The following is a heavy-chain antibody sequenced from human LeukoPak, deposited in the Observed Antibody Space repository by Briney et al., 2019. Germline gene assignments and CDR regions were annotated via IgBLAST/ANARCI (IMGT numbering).Heavy chain of an antibody. J-gene: IGHJ6*02. Sequence: GGSLRLSCAASGFTFSSYWMSWVRQAPGKGLEWVANIKQDGSEKYYVDSVKGRFTISRDNAKNSLYLQMNSLRAEDTAVYYCARDDFAAYRGGDTAMVTHYYYGMDVWGQGTTVTVSS. V-gene: IGHV3-7*01. D-gene: IGHD5-18*01. CDR1: GFTFSSYW. CDR2: IKQDGSEK. CDR3: ARDDFAAYRGGDTAMVTHYYYGMDV.